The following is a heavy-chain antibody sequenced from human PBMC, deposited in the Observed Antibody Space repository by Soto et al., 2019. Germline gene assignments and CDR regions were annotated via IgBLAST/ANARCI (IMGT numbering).Heavy chain of an antibody. Sequence: GGSLRLSCAASGFNFSSYSMNWVRQAPGKGLEWVSSISSSSSYIYYADSVKGRFTISRDNAKNSLYLQMNSLRAEDTAVYYCARVEDWDSVGAFDIWGQGTMVTVSS. CDR1: GFNFSSYS. D-gene: IGHD1-26*01. J-gene: IGHJ3*02. CDR3: ARVEDWDSVGAFDI. V-gene: IGHV3-21*01. CDR2: ISSSSSYI.